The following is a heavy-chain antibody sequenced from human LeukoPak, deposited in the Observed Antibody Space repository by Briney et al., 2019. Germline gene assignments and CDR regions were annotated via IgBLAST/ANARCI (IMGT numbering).Heavy chain of an antibody. V-gene: IGHV3-7*03. CDR2: IKQDGSEK. CDR3: AKGCHGDYPNWFDP. D-gene: IGHD4-17*01. J-gene: IGHJ5*02. CDR1: GFTFTNYW. Sequence: PGGSLRLSCAASGFTFTNYWMNWVRQAPGKGLEWVANIKQDGSEKNYVDSLKGRFTISRDNSKNTLDLQMNSLRAEDTAVYYCAKGCHGDYPNWFDPWGQGTLVTVSS.